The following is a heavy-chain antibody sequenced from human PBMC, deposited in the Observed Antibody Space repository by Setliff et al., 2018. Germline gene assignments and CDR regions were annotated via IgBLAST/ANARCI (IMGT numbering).Heavy chain of an antibody. CDR3: ARESNGDYVPYYYYYYMDV. D-gene: IGHD4-17*01. V-gene: IGHV1-18*01. J-gene: IGHJ6*03. CDR2: ISAYTGKA. CDR1: GYTFVSYG. Sequence: ASVKVSCKAAGYTFVSYGLSWVRQAPGQGLEWMGWISAYTGKADYAQNFQGRVTMTTDTSTSTTYMELRSLRSDDTAVYYCARESNGDYVPYYYYYYMDVWGKGTTVTVSS.